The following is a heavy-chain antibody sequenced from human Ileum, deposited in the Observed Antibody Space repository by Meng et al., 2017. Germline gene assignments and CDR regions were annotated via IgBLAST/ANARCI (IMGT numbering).Heavy chain of an antibody. J-gene: IGHJ4*02. CDR3: AKDTYYGSGTDFDY. D-gene: IGHD3-10*01. CDR1: GFTFSSYA. Sequence: GESLKISCAASGFTFSSYAMSWVRQAPGKGLEWVSAISGSGGSTYYADSVKGRFTISRDNSKNTLYLQMNSLRAEDTAVYYCAKDTYYGSGTDFDYWGQGNLV. V-gene: IGHV3-23*01. CDR2: ISGSGGST.